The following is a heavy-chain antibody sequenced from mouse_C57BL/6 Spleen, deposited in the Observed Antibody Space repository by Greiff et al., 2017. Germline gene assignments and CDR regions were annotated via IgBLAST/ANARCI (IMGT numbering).Heavy chain of an antibody. CDR3: TRGGYYYFDY. D-gene: IGHD2-3*01. J-gene: IGHJ2*01. V-gene: IGHV1-15*01. CDR1: GYTFTDYE. CDR2: IDPETGGT. Sequence: LQESGAELVRPGASVTLSCKASGYTFTDYEMHWVQQTPVHGLEWIGAIDPETGGTAYTQKFKGKAILTADKSSSTAYMELRSLTSEDSAVYYCTRGGYYYFDYWGQGTTLTVSS.